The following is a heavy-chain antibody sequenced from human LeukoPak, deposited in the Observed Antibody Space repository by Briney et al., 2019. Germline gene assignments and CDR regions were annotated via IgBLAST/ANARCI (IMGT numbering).Heavy chain of an antibody. CDR1: GYTFTSFA. J-gene: IGHJ4*02. CDR3: ARDRIAAAGTGDY. Sequence: SVKVSCKASGYTFTSFAISWVRQAPGQGLEWMGRIIPILGIANYAQKFQGRVTITADKSTSTAYMELSSLRPEDTAVYYCARDRIAAAGTGDYWGQGTLVTVSS. D-gene: IGHD6-13*01. V-gene: IGHV1-69*04. CDR2: IIPILGIA.